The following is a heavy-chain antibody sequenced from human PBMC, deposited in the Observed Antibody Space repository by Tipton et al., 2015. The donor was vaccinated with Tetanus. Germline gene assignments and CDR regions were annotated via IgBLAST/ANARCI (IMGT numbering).Heavy chain of an antibody. V-gene: IGHV4-61*08. CDR1: GGSIRSGDYS. Sequence: TLSLTCTVSGGSIRSGDYSWNWIRQPPGKGLEWLAYISPSGRTNSNYPLKSRITISQDKSKNQISLKLTSVTAADTAVYYCARANYNFPKKGPFDSWGQGTLVIVSS. CDR2: ISPSGRT. D-gene: IGHD3-3*01. J-gene: IGHJ4*02. CDR3: ARANYNFPKKGPFDS.